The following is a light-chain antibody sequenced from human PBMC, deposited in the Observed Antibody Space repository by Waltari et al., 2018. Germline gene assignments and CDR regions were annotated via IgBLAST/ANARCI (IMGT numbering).Light chain of an antibody. CDR3: QQYGSSPRT. V-gene: IGKV3-20*01. CDR1: QSVSSSY. CDR2: GAS. J-gene: IGKJ1*01. Sequence: EIELTQTPGTQSLPLGERATLYCSSSQSVSSSYLALYQQKPSQAPRLLIYGASSRDTGIPDRFSGSGSGTDFTLTISRLEPEDFAVYFCQQYGSSPRTFGQGTKVEI.